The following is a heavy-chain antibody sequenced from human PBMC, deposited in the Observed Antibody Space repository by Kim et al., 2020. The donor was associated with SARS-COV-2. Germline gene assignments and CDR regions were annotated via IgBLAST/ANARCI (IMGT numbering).Heavy chain of an antibody. D-gene: IGHD2-21*01. Sequence: NPSLKRLVTISVDTSKNQFPLKLGSVTAADTAVYYCARLLFHYYYYMDVWGKGTTVTVSS. CDR3: ARLLFHYYYYMDV. J-gene: IGHJ6*03. V-gene: IGHV4-39*01.